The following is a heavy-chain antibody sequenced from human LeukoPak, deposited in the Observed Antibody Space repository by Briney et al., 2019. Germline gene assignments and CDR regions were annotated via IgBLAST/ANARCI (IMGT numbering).Heavy chain of an antibody. J-gene: IGHJ4*02. Sequence: SETLSLTCIVSGGSISSSSYYWSWIRQPAGKGLEWIGRIYTSGSTNYSPSLKSRVTMSVDTSKNQFSLKLSSVTAADTAVYYCAREVRGVNGYWGQGTLVTVSS. V-gene: IGHV4-61*02. CDR2: IYTSGST. D-gene: IGHD3-10*01. CDR3: AREVRGVNGY. CDR1: GGSISSSSYY.